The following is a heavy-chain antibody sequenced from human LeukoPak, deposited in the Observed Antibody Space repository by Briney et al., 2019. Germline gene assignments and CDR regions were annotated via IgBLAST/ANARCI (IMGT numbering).Heavy chain of an antibody. D-gene: IGHD5-12*01. Sequence: QPGRSLRLSCAASGFTFSSYAMHWVRQAPGKGLEWVAVISYDGSNKYYADSVKGRFTISRDNSKNTLYLQVNSLRAEDTAVYYCARDPNGYSGYEFDYWGQGTLVTVSS. CDR2: ISYDGSNK. V-gene: IGHV3-30*04. J-gene: IGHJ4*02. CDR3: ARDPNGYSGYEFDY. CDR1: GFTFSSYA.